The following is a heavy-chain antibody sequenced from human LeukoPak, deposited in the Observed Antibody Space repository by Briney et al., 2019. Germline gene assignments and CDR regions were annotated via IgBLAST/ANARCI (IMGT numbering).Heavy chain of an antibody. CDR3: TKDVQNDVGATDC. V-gene: IGHV3-23*01. CDR2: IDRSGQRT. D-gene: IGHD1-26*01. CDR1: GFTFAIHA. Sequence: GGSLRLSCAASGFTFAIHAMTWLRQAPGKGLEWVSTIDRSGQRTHYADSVKGRFTISRDNSRNTLYLQMNSLRAEDTATYSCTKDVQNDVGATDCWGQGTLVTVSS. J-gene: IGHJ4*02.